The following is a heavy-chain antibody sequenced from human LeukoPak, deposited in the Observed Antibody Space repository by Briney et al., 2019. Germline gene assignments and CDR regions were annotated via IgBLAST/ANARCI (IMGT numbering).Heavy chain of an antibody. V-gene: IGHV1-2*02. CDR1: GYTLTGYN. CDR2: INPNSSGT. Sequence: ASVKVSCKHSGYTLTGYNMHSVRHAPGQGLESMAWINPNSSGTNYAQKFQGSVTMTRDTSVSTAYMEMSRLTSDDTAVYYCARVPYSSGWYVIDYWGQGTLVTVSS. CDR3: ARVPYSSGWYVIDY. J-gene: IGHJ4*02. D-gene: IGHD6-19*01.